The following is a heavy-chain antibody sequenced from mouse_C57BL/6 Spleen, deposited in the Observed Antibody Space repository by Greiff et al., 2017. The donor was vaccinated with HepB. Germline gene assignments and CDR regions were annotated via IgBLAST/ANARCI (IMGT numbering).Heavy chain of an antibody. J-gene: IGHJ3*01. D-gene: IGHD2-2*01. Sequence: VQLQQSGPELVKPGASVKISCKASGYAFSSSWMNWVKQRPGKGLEWIGRIYPGDGDTNYNGKFKGKATLTADKSSSTAYMQLSSLTSEDSAVYFCAREGYGYDEAWFAYWGQGTLVTVSA. CDR1: GYAFSSSW. CDR3: AREGYGYDEAWFAY. V-gene: IGHV1-82*01. CDR2: IYPGDGDT.